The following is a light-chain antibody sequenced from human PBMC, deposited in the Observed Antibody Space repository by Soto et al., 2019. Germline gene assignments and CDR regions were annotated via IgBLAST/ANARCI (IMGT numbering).Light chain of an antibody. V-gene: IGLV2-14*01. CDR2: EVT. CDR3: SSYTTTSTYV. J-gene: IGLJ1*01. CDR1: SSDVGGYDY. Sequence: QSALTQPASVSGSPGQSITISYTGTSSDVGGYDYVSWYQHHPGKAPKFMIYEVTNRPSGVSHRFSVSKSGNTASLTISGLQAEDEADYYCSSYTTTSTYVFGTGTKLTVL.